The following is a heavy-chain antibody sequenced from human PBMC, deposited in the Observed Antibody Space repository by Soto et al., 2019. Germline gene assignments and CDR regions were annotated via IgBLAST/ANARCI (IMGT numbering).Heavy chain of an antibody. CDR3: AGRYCSSASYPRNNYGMDV. V-gene: IGHV5-10-1*01. CDR2: IDPSDSYP. J-gene: IGHJ6*02. Sequence: GEYLKISCKGSVYSFTSYWISWVRQMPGKGLEWMGRIDPSDSYPNYSPSFQGHVTFSADKSISTAYLQWSSLKASDTAIYYCAGRYCSSASYPRNNYGMDVWGQGTSVTVSS. CDR1: VYSFTSYW. D-gene: IGHD2-2*01.